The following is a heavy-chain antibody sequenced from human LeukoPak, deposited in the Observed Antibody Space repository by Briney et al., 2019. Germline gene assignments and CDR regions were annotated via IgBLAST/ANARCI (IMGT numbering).Heavy chain of an antibody. Sequence: KASETLSLTCAVSGGSISSPNWWTWVRLPPGKGLEWIGEIYHSGGSNYNPSLKSRLTISVDKSKNQFSLKLSSVIAADTAMYYCARGGTGAFDIWGQGTMVTVSS. CDR2: IYHSGGS. CDR3: ARGGTGAFDI. J-gene: IGHJ3*02. V-gene: IGHV4-4*02. CDR1: GGSISSPNW. D-gene: IGHD1-1*01.